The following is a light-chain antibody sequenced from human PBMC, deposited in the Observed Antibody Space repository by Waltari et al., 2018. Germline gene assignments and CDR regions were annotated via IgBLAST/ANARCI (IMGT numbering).Light chain of an antibody. Sequence: QAVVPQEPSLTVSPGGTVTLTCDSGLGAVTRGHYPSGFQQQPGQAPKTLIYDTFKKQSWTPARFSGSLLGGRAALTLSGAQPEDEADYYCFLFYNGVRVFGGGTKLTVL. CDR2: DTF. CDR3: FLFYNGVRV. V-gene: IGLV7-46*01. J-gene: IGLJ3*02. CDR1: LGAVTRGHY.